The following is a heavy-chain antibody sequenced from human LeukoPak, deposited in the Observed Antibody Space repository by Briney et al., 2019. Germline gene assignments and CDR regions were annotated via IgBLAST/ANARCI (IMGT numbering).Heavy chain of an antibody. CDR1: GFTFSSYW. CDR2: ISEDGSSA. CDR3: ARHLHI. J-gene: IGHJ4*02. V-gene: IGHV3-74*01. Sequence: PGGSLRLSCAASGFTFSSYWMHWVLQAPGKGLLWVSRISEDGSSANYADSVKGRFTISRDNAKNTPYLQMNSLRVEDTAVYYCARHLHIWVQEPLVTVSS. D-gene: IGHD2-21*01.